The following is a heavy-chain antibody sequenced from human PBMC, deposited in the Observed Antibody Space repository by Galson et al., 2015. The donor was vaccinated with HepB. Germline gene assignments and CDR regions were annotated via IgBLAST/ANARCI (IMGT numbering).Heavy chain of an antibody. V-gene: IGHV1-46*01. CDR1: GYTFSSYY. CDR3: AVLEIFAVISTGVRGSTHYFDY. CDR2: INPSSGST. D-gene: IGHD3-3*01. Sequence: SVKVSCKASGYTFSSYYIHWVRQAPGQGLEWMGIINPSSGSTSYAEKFQGRVTMTRDTSTSTVYMELSSLRSEDTAMYYCAVLEIFAVISTGVRGSTHYFDYWGQGTLVTVSS. J-gene: IGHJ4*02.